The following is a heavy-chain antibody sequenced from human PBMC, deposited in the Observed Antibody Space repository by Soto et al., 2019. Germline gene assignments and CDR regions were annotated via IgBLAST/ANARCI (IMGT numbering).Heavy chain of an antibody. CDR3: AKDSMVRGVIIGLFDY. J-gene: IGHJ4*02. CDR2: ISGSGGST. D-gene: IGHD3-10*01. Sequence: GGSLRLSCAASGFTFSSYAMSWVRQAPGKGLEWVSAISGSGGSTYYADSVKGRFTISRDNSKNTLYLQMNSLRAEDTAVYYCAKDSMVRGVIIGLFDYWGQGTLVTVSS. V-gene: IGHV3-23*01. CDR1: GFTFSSYA.